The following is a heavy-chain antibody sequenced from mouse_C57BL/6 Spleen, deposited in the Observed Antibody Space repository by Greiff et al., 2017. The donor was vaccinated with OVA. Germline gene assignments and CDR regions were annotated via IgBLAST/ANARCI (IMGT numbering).Heavy chain of an antibody. J-gene: IGHJ1*03. D-gene: IGHD1-1*01. CDR3: ARSGYYGSSSYWYFDV. CDR1: GFNIKNTY. V-gene: IGHV14-3*01. CDR2: IDPANGNT. Sequence: EVQLQQSVAELVRPGASVKLSCTASGFNIKNTYMHWVKQRPEQGLEWIGRIDPANGNTKYAPKFQGKATITADTSSNTAYLQLSSLTSEDTAIYCCARSGYYGSSSYWYFDVWGTGTTVTVSS.